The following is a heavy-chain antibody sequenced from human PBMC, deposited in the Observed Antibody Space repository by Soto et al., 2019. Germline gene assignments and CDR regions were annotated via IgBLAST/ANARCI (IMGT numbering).Heavy chain of an antibody. V-gene: IGHV4-30-4*01. Sequence: SETLSLTCTVSGGSISSGDYYWSWIRQPPGKGLEWIGYIYYSGSTYYNPSLKSRATISVDTSKNQFSLKLSSVTAADTAVYYCARRRITIFGVASSIDPWGQGTLVTVSS. CDR1: GGSISSGDYY. CDR2: IYYSGST. J-gene: IGHJ5*02. CDR3: ARRRITIFGVASSIDP. D-gene: IGHD3-3*01.